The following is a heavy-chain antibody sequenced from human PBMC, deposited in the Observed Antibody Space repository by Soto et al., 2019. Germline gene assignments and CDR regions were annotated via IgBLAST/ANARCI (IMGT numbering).Heavy chain of an antibody. J-gene: IGHJ4*02. D-gene: IGHD3-22*01. V-gene: IGHV3-72*01. CDR1: GFTFSDHY. CDR3: ARGLVPLYDSSGYYDY. Sequence: GGSLRLSCAASGFTFSDHYMDWVRQAPGKGLEWVGRTRNKANSYTTEYAASVKGRFTISRDDSKNSLYLQMNSLKTEDTAVYYCARGLVPLYDSSGYYDYWGQGTLVTVSS. CDR2: TRNKANSYTT.